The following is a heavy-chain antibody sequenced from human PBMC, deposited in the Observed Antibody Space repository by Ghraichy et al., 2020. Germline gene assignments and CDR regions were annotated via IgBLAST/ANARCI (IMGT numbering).Heavy chain of an antibody. D-gene: IGHD3-22*01. V-gene: IGHV4-4*07. CDR2: IYTSGST. Sequence: ETLSLTCTVSGGSISSYYWSWIRQPAGKGLEWIGRIYTSGSTNYNPSLKSRVTMSVDTSKNQFSLKLSSVTAADTAVYYCAGGDYYDSSGYYYVGYWGQGTLVTVSS. CDR3: AGGDYYDSSGYYYVGY. CDR1: GGSISSYY. J-gene: IGHJ4*02.